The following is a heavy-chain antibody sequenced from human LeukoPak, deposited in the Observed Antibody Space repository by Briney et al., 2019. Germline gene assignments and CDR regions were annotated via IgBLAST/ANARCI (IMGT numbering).Heavy chain of an antibody. CDR3: ARVGGFGYSYGLSGYYFDY. V-gene: IGHV4-38-2*02. D-gene: IGHD5-18*01. CDR1: GYSLSSGYY. Sequence: PSETLSLTCTVSGYSLSSGYYWGWIRQPPGKGLEWIGSIYHSGSTYYNPSLKSRVTISVDTSKNQFSLKLSSVTAADTAVYYCARVGGFGYSYGLSGYYFDYWGQGTLVTVSS. CDR2: IYHSGST. J-gene: IGHJ4*02.